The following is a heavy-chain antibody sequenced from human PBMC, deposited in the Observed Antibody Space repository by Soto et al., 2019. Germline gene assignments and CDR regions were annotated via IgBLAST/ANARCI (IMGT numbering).Heavy chain of an antibody. CDR2: IYYSGST. D-gene: IGHD1-26*01. V-gene: IGHV4-59*01. J-gene: IGHJ6*03. CDR1: GGSISSYY. CDR3: ARGEYYYYMDV. Sequence: SETLSLTCTVSGGSISSYYWSWFRQPPGKGLEWIGYIYYSGSTNYNPSLKSGVTISVDTSKNQFSLRLSSVTAADTAVYYCARGEYYYYMDVWGKGTTVTVSS.